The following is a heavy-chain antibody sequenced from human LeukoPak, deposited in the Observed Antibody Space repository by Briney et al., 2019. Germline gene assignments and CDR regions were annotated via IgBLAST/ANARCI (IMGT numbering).Heavy chain of an antibody. CDR2: MSNSGHT. CDR1: GGSFSSGNYY. J-gene: IGHJ4*02. CDR3: ARVSVAGTGPDY. V-gene: IGHV4-61*01. Sequence: PSETLSLTCTVSGGSFSSGNYYWSWIRQPPGKGLEWIGFMSNSGHTDSTPSLKSRVTVSVDTSRNQFSLKLNSVAAADTAVYYCARVSVAGTGPDYWGQGTLVTVSS. D-gene: IGHD6-13*01.